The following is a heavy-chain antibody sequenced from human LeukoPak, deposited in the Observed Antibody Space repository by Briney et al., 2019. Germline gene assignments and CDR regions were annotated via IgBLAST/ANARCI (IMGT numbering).Heavy chain of an antibody. V-gene: IGHV1-2*02. Sequence: ASEKVSCKASGYTFTGYYMHWVRQAPGQGLEWMGWINPNSGGTNYAQKFQGRVTMTRDTSISTAYMELSRLRSDDTAVYYCARDSSPFYGAGAFDIWGQGTMVTVSS. CDR2: INPNSGGT. CDR3: ARDSSPFYGAGAFDI. CDR1: GYTFTGYY. D-gene: IGHD3-10*01. J-gene: IGHJ3*02.